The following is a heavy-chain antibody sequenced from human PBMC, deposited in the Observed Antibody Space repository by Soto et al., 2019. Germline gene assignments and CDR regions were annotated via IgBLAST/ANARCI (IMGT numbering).Heavy chain of an antibody. V-gene: IGHV3-30*18. CDR3: AKCPATVTTFFTYFDY. D-gene: IGHD4-17*01. J-gene: IGHJ4*02. CDR2: ISYDGSNK. Sequence: QVQLVESGGGVVQPGRSLRLSCAASGFTFSSYGMHWVRQAPGKGLEWVAVISYDGSNKYYADSVKGRFTISRDNSKNTLYLQMNSLRAEDTAVYYCAKCPATVTTFFTYFDYWGQGTLVTVSS. CDR1: GFTFSSYG.